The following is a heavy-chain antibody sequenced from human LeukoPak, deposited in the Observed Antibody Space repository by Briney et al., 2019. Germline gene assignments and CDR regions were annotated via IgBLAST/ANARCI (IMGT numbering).Heavy chain of an antibody. CDR3: AKIGYYYDSSGYYYFDY. CDR2: ISGSGGST. CDR1: GFTFSSYA. Sequence: PGGSLRLSCAASGFTFSSYAMSWVRQAPGKGLEWVSKISGSGGSTCYADSVKGRFTISRDSSKNTLYLQMNSLRVEDTAVYYCAKIGYYYDSSGYYYFDYWGQGTLVTVSS. J-gene: IGHJ4*02. D-gene: IGHD3-22*01. V-gene: IGHV3-23*01.